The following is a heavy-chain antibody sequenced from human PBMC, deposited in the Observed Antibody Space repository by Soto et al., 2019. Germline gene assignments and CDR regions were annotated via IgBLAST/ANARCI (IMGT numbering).Heavy chain of an antibody. CDR3: SKGSHYYDSSGYYGKDAFDI. D-gene: IGHD3-22*01. CDR2: ISGSGGST. V-gene: IGHV3-23*01. J-gene: IGHJ3*02. Sequence: GGSLRLSCAASGFTFSSYAMSWVRQAPGKGLEWVSAISGSGGSTYYADSVKGRFTISRDNSKNTLYLQMNSLRAEDTAVYYCSKGSHYYDSSGYYGKDAFDIWGQGTMVTVSS. CDR1: GFTFSSYA.